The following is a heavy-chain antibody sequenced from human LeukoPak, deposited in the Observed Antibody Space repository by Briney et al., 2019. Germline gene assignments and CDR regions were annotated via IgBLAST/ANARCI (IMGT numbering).Heavy chain of an antibody. D-gene: IGHD3-10*01. Sequence: PSETLSLTCIVSGGSISRGSYYWNWIRQPAGKGLEWMGRIYNSGSTNYNPSLKSRVTISTDMSKNQLSLQLSSVTAADTAVYYCARQAFGDLYFDSWGQGTLVIVSS. CDR1: GGSISRGSYY. CDR3: ARQAFGDLYFDS. CDR2: IYNSGST. V-gene: IGHV4-61*02. J-gene: IGHJ4*02.